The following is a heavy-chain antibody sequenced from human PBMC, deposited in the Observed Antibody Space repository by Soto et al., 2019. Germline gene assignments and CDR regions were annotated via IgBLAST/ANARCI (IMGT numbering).Heavy chain of an antibody. CDR3: ARELSVITGTRGYIHY. V-gene: IGHV4-34*01. J-gene: IGHJ4*02. Sequence: SETLSLTCAVYGGSFSGYYWSWIRQPPGKGLEWIGEINHSGSTNYNPSLKSRVTISVDTSKNQFSLKLSSVTAADTAVYYCARELSVITGTRGYIHYWGQATRVSGSS. CDR2: INHSGST. D-gene: IGHD1-20*01. CDR1: GGSFSGYY.